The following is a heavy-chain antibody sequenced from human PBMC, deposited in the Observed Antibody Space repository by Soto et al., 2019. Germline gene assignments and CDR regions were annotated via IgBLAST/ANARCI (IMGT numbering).Heavy chain of an antibody. D-gene: IGHD3-10*01. CDR3: AKDRMYYYGSGSRWYLDY. CDR2: ISGSGDRT. J-gene: IGHJ4*02. V-gene: IGHV3-23*01. CDR1: GFTFSAYA. Sequence: EVQLLQSGGDLVQPGGSLRLSCAASGFTFSAYAMSWVRQAPGKGLEWVSAISGSGDRTYYADSVKGRFTISRDSSDNTLYPQMNSLRAEDTAIYYCAKDRMYYYGSGSRWYLDYWGQGTLVIVSS.